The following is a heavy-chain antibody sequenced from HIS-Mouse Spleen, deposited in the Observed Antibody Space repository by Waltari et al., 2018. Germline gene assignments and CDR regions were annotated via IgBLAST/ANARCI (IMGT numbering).Heavy chain of an antibody. Sequence: QLQLQESGPGLVKPSETLSLTCTVSGGSISSSSYYWGWLRQPPGKGLEGSRSIDYSGRTSYSPTLKSPVTISVDTSKIQFSMKRSSVTAADTAVYYCAREIPYSSSWYDWYVDLWGRGTLVTVSS. CDR2: IDYSGRT. J-gene: IGHJ2*01. V-gene: IGHV4-39*07. D-gene: IGHD6-13*01. CDR1: GGSISSSSYY. CDR3: AREIPYSSSWYDWYVDL.